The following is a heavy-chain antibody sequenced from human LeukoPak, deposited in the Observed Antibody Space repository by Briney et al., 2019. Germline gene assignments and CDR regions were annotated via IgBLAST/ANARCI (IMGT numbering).Heavy chain of an antibody. J-gene: IGHJ3*02. CDR2: IYTSGST. CDR1: GGSISSYY. CDR3: ARALYYDFWSGYVDAFDI. V-gene: IGHV4-4*07. Sequence: SETLSLTCTVSGGSISSYYWSWIRKPPGKGLEWIGRIYTSGSTNYNPSLKSRVTMSVDTSKNQFSLKLSSVTAADTAVYYCARALYYDFWSGYVDAFDIWGQGTMVTVS. D-gene: IGHD3-3*01.